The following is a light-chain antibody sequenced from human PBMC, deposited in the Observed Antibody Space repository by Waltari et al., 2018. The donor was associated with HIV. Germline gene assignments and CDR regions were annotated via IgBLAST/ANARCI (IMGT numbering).Light chain of an antibody. CDR2: GKN. V-gene: IGLV3-19*01. CDR1: SLRSYY. CDR3: NSRDTTGNHQV. Sequence: SSELTQDPAVSVALGQTVRITCQGDSLRSYYASWYQQKPGQAPVLVIYGKNTRPSGIPDRFSASSSGTTASLTISGAQAEDEADYYRNSRDTTGNHQVFGGGTTLTVL. J-gene: IGLJ2*01.